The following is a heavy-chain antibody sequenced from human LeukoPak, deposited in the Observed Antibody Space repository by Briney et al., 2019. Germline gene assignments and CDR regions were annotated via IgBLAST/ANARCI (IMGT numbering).Heavy chain of an antibody. V-gene: IGHV3-74*01. D-gene: IGHD6-13*01. CDR3: ARGYYSGSRIDY. CDR1: AFTFSSYW. J-gene: IGHJ4*02. CDR2: INSDGTTT. Sequence: PGGSLSLPCGASAFTFSSYWMHWVRQGPGKGLMWVARINSDGTTTTYADSVKGRFTISRDNARNTLYLQMNSLTADHTAVYYCARGYYSGSRIDYWGEGTLVTVSS.